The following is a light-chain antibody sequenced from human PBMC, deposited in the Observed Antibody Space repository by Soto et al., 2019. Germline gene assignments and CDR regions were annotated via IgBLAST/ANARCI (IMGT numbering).Light chain of an antibody. CDR2: EVS. J-gene: IGLJ1*01. CDR3: SSYSSSSTPYV. V-gene: IGLV2-14*02. CDR1: SRDVGRYNL. Sequence: QSALTQPASVSGSPGQSITISCTGTSRDVGRYNLVSWYQQHPGKAPKLMIYEVSNRPSGVSNRFSGSKSGNAASLTISGLQAEDEADYYCSSYSSSSTPYVFGTGTKLTVL.